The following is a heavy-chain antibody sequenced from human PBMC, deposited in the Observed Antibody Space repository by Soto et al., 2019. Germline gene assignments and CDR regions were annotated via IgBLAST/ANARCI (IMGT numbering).Heavy chain of an antibody. D-gene: IGHD3-3*01. J-gene: IGHJ6*02. V-gene: IGHV1-69*12. CDR2: IIPIFGTA. CDR3: ASGDYDFWSGPGGGMDV. Sequence: QVQLVQSGAEVKKPGSSVKVSCKASGGTFSSYAISWVRQAPGQGLEWMGGIIPIFGTANYAQKFQGRVTITGDESTSTAYMELSSLRSEGTAVYYCASGDYDFWSGPGGGMDVWGQGTTVTVSS. CDR1: GGTFSSYA.